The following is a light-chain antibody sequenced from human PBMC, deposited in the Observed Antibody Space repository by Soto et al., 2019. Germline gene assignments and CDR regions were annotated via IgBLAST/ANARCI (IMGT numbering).Light chain of an antibody. CDR3: QQYNSYWT. Sequence: DIQMTQSPSTLSASVGDRVTITGRASQSISSWLAWYQQKPGKAPKLLIYKASSLESGVPSRFSGSGSGTEFTLTISSLQPDDFANYYCQQYNSYWTFGQGTQVEIK. J-gene: IGKJ1*01. V-gene: IGKV1-5*03. CDR1: QSISSW. CDR2: KAS.